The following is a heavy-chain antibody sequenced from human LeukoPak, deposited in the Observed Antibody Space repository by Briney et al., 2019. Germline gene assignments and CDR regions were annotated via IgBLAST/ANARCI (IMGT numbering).Heavy chain of an antibody. J-gene: IGHJ6*02. D-gene: IGHD4-23*01. CDR3: ARDLGGLLRGYGMDI. Sequence: GGSLRLSCGAPGFIFSSYSLTWVRQAPGKGLEWVSSISASSTYIFYADAVKGRFTVSRDNDENSLYLQMNSLRVEDTAVYYCARDLGGLLRGYGMDIWGLGTTVTVSS. CDR1: GFIFSSYS. CDR2: ISASSTYI. V-gene: IGHV3-21*01.